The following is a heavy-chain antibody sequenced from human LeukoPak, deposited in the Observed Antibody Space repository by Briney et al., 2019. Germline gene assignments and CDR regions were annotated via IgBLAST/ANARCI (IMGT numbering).Heavy chain of an antibody. Sequence: ASVKVSCKASGYAFTSYYMHWVRQAPGQGLEWMGIINPSGGSTSYAQKFQGRVTMTRDMSTSTVYMELSSLRSEDTAVYYCARESVLTYYYDSSGLKPYDYWGQGTLVTVSS. CDR2: INPSGGST. CDR1: GYAFTSYY. CDR3: ARESVLTYYYDSSGLKPYDY. D-gene: IGHD3-22*01. J-gene: IGHJ4*02. V-gene: IGHV1-46*01.